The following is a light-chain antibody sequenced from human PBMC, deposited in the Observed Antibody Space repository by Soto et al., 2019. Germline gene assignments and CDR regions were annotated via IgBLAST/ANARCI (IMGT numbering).Light chain of an antibody. Sequence: NFMLTQPHSVSESPGQTVTISCTRSSASIASNYVQWYQQRPGSAPTTVIYEDNQRPSGVPDRFSGSIDSSSNSASLTISGLKTEDEAYYYCQSCDSTVQVVVGGGTKLTVL. CDR3: QSCDSTVQVV. CDR1: SASIASNY. CDR2: EDN. J-gene: IGLJ2*01. V-gene: IGLV6-57*04.